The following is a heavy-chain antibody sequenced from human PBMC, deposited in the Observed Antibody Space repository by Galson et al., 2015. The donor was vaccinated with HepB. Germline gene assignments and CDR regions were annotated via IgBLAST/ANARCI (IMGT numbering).Heavy chain of an antibody. J-gene: IGHJ3*02. D-gene: IGHD6-19*01. CDR1: GFTFSSYA. Sequence: SLRLSCAASGFTFSSYAMHWVRQAPGKGLEWVAVISYDGSNKYYADSVKGRFTISRDNSKNTLYLQMNSLRAEDTAVYYCAIQWLVLDAFDIWGQGTMVTVSS. V-gene: IGHV3-30*04. CDR3: AIQWLVLDAFDI. CDR2: ISYDGSNK.